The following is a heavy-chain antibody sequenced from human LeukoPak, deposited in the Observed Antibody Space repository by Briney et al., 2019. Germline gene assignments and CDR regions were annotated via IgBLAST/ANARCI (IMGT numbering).Heavy chain of an antibody. CDR2: ISYDGSNK. Sequence: GGSLRLSCAASGFTFSSYGMHWVRQAPGKGLEWVAVISYDGSNKYYADSVKGRFTTSRDNSKNTLYLQMNSLRAEDTAVYYCARDLRIPGSLQLRISAFDIWGQGTMVTVSS. CDR1: GFTFSSYG. D-gene: IGHD2-2*01. CDR3: ARDLRIPGSLQLRISAFDI. V-gene: IGHV3-30*03. J-gene: IGHJ3*02.